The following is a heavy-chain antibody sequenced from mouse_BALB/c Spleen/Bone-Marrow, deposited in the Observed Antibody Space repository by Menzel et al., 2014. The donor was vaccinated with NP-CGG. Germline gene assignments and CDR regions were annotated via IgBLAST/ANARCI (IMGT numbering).Heavy chain of an antibody. CDR2: INPYNGVT. J-gene: IGHJ3*01. Sequence: VQLKESGGGLVKPGASVKISCKASGFSFTGYDMNWVQQSHVKSLEWIGSINPYNGVTTYNQNFKDKTSLAVDQASSTAYMEHHSVTSEDSAVYYCVRDAYWGQGTLVTVSA. CDR3: VRDAY. V-gene: IGHV1-31*01. CDR1: GFSFTGYD.